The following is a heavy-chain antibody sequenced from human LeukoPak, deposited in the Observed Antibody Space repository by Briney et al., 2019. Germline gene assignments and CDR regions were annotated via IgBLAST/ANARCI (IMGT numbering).Heavy chain of an antibody. CDR1: GGSFSGYY. CDR2: INHSGST. D-gene: IGHD3-22*01. CDR3: ASHYYDSSGYPTDAFGI. J-gene: IGHJ3*02. Sequence: SEALSLTCAVYGGSFSGYYWSWIRQPPGKGLEWIGEINHSGSTNYNPSLKSRVTISVDTSKNQFSLKLSSVTAADTAVYYCASHYYDSSGYPTDAFGIWGQGTMVTVSS. V-gene: IGHV4-34*01.